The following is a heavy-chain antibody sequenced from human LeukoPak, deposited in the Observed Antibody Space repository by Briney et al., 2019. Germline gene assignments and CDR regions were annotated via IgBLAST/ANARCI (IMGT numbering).Heavy chain of an antibody. CDR2: INHSGST. CDR1: GGSFSGYY. Sequence: SETLSLTCAVYGGSFSGYYWSWIRQPPGKGLEWIGEINHSGSTNYNPSLTSRVTISVDTSKNQFSLKLSSVTAADTAVYYCARGHRAATRTIYYYYYYMDVWGKGTTVTVSS. CDR3: ARGHRAATRTIYYYYYYMDV. V-gene: IGHV4-34*01. J-gene: IGHJ6*03. D-gene: IGHD2-15*01.